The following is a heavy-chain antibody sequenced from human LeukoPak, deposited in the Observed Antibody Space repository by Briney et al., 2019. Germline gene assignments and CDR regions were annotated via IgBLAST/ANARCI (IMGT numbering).Heavy chain of an antibody. J-gene: IGHJ4*02. D-gene: IGHD6-19*01. Sequence: GGSLRLSCAASGFTFSSYAMSWVRQAPGKGLEWVAVISYDGSNKYYADSVKGRFTISRDNSKNTLYLQMNSLRAEDTAVYYCARDKYSSGWYYSDYWGQGTLVTVSS. CDR1: GFTFSSYA. CDR2: ISYDGSNK. CDR3: ARDKYSSGWYYSDY. V-gene: IGHV3-30-3*01.